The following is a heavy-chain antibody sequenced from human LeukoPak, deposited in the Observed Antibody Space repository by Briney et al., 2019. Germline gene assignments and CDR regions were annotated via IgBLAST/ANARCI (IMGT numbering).Heavy chain of an antibody. V-gene: IGHV3-48*04. D-gene: IGHD2-21*02. J-gene: IGHJ6*03. CDR2: ITDSGRTI. Sequence: GGSLRLSCAASGFTFSTYSMNWVRQAPGKGLEWVSYITDSGRTIYYADSVKGRFTISRDNAKNSLFLQMNSLRAEDTAVYYCARGEVVTASLPDYFYYYMDVWGKGTTVTISS. CDR3: ARGEVVTASLPDYFYYYMDV. CDR1: GFTFSTYS.